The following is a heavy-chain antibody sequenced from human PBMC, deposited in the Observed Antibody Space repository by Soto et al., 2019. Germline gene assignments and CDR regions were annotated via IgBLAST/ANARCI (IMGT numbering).Heavy chain of an antibody. J-gene: IGHJ4*02. CDR1: GGSFSDFY. CDR3: GPRGAVADPRGY. V-gene: IGHV4-34*01. D-gene: IGHD6-19*01. Sequence: PSETLSLTCAVYGGSFSDFYWTWIRQPPGKGLEWIGEINHSWSTNYNPSLKSRVAISVDTSKNQFSLNLTSVTAADTAVYYCGPRGAVADPRGYWGQGTLVTVSS. CDR2: INHSWST.